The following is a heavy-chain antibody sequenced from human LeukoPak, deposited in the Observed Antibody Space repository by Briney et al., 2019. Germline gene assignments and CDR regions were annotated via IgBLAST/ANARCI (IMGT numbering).Heavy chain of an antibody. V-gene: IGHV3-30*18. CDR1: GFTFSSYG. CDR2: ISYDGSNK. CDR3: AKTSNFDL. Sequence: GGSLRLSCAASGFTFSSYGMLWVRQAPGKGLEWVAVISYDGSNKYYADSVKGRFTISRDNSKNTLYLQMNSLRAEDTAVYYCAKTSNFDLWGRGTLVTVSS. J-gene: IGHJ2*01.